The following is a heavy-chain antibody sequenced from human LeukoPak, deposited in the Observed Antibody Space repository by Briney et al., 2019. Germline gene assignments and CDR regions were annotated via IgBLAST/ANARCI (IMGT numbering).Heavy chain of an antibody. J-gene: IGHJ3*02. CDR2: ISGSGGST. Sequence: PGGSLRLSCAASGFTFSSYAMSWVRQAPGKGLEWVSAISGSGGSTYYADSVKGRFTISRDNSKNTLYLQMNSLRAEDTAVYYCAKFSLDILTGYYNLDAFDIWGQGTMVTFSS. CDR1: GFTFSSYA. V-gene: IGHV3-23*01. D-gene: IGHD3-9*01. CDR3: AKFSLDILTGYYNLDAFDI.